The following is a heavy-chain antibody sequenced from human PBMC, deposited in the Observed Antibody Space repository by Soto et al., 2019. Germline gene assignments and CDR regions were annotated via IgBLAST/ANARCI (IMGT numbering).Heavy chain of an antibody. Sequence: ASVKVSCKASGGTFSSYAISWVRQAPGQGLEWMGGIIPIFGTANYAQKFQGRVTITADESTSTAYMELSSLRSEDTAVYYCARGGYSYGRYNWFDPWGQGTLVTVSS. J-gene: IGHJ5*02. V-gene: IGHV1-69*13. D-gene: IGHD5-18*01. CDR2: IIPIFGTA. CDR1: GGTFSSYA. CDR3: ARGGYSYGRYNWFDP.